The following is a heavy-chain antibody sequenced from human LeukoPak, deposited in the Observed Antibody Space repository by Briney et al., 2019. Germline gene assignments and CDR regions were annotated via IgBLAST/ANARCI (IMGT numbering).Heavy chain of an antibody. CDR1: GGSISSYY. J-gene: IGHJ3*02. Sequence: SETLSLTCTVSGGSISSYYWSWIRQPAGKGLEWIGRIYTSGSTNYNPSLKSRVTMSVDTSKNQFSLKLSSVTPADTAVYYCARSCRILDIVATIRARLGGNGFDIWGQGTMVTVSS. CDR3: ARSCRILDIVATIRARLGGNGFDI. CDR2: IYTSGST. V-gene: IGHV4-4*07. D-gene: IGHD5-12*01.